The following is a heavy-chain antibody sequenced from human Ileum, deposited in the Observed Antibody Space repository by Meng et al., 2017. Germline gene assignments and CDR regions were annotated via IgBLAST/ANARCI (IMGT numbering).Heavy chain of an antibody. D-gene: IGHD7-27*01. CDR1: GGSVSTSDYQ. V-gene: IGHV4-61*08. CDR3: ARDHWGSLDY. Sequence: QVSLQESSPGLVSPSQTPSLTCTSSGGSVSTSDYQWGWIRQPPGKGLEWIGYAGTNYNPSLKSRVTISVDTSKRQFSLKLTSVTAADTAVYYCARDHWGSLDYWGQGILVTVSS. CDR2: AGT. J-gene: IGHJ4*02.